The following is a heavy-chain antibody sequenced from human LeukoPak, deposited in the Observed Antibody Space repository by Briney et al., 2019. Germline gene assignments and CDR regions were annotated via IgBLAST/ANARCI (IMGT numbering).Heavy chain of an antibody. V-gene: IGHV4-4*07. D-gene: IGHD3-10*01. J-gene: IGHJ4*02. Sequence: SETLSLTCTVSGGSISSYYWSWIRQPAGKGLEWIGRIYTSGSTNYNPSLKSRVTMSVDTSKNQFSLKLSSVTAADTAVYYCARDANYYGSGSPNFDYWGQGTLVTVSS. CDR3: ARDANYYGSGSPNFDY. CDR1: GGSISSYY. CDR2: IYTSGST.